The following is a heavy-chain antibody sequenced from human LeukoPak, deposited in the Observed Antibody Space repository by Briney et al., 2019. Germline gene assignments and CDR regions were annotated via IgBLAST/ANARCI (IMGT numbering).Heavy chain of an antibody. D-gene: IGHD1-14*01. CDR3: ARDREPSWFDP. J-gene: IGHJ5*02. Sequence: GGSLRLSCAASGFSVSSNYVSWVRQAPGKGLEWVSVIYSTGTTFYADSVKGRFTISRDNSKNTVYLQMNGLRPEDTAVYYCARDREPSWFDPWGQGTLVTVSS. CDR2: IYSTGTT. V-gene: IGHV3-66*03. CDR1: GFSVSSNY.